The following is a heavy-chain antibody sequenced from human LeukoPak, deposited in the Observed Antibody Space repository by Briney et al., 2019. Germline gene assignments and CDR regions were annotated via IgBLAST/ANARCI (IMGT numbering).Heavy chain of an antibody. Sequence: SETLSLTCAVYGGSFSGYYWSWIRQPPGKGLEWIGEINHSGSTNYNPSLKSRVTISVDTSKNQFSLKLSSVTAADTAVYYCANSLYGSGSYYTWFEPWGQGTLVSVSS. D-gene: IGHD3-10*01. CDR1: GGSFSGYY. CDR2: INHSGST. J-gene: IGHJ5*02. V-gene: IGHV4-34*01. CDR3: ANSLYGSGSYYTWFEP.